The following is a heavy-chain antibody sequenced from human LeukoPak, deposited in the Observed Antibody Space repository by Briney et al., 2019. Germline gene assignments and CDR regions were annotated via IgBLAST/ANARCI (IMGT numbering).Heavy chain of an antibody. V-gene: IGHV1-69*13. D-gene: IGHD1-1*01. CDR1: GGTFSSYA. CDR3: ARDLEVAHGAFDI. CDR2: IIPIFGTA. Sequence: GASVKVSCKASGGTFSSYAISWVRQAPGQGLEWMGGIIPIFGTANYAQKFQGRVTITADESTSTAYMELSSLRSDDTAVYYCARDLEVAHGAFDIWGQGTMVTVSS. J-gene: IGHJ3*02.